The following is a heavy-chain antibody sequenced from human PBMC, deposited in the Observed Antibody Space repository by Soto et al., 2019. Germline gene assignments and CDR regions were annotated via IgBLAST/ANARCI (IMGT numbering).Heavy chain of an antibody. J-gene: IGHJ6*02. V-gene: IGHV4-30-4*01. CDR2: IYYSGST. CDR1: GGSISSGDYY. D-gene: IGHD1-26*01. Sequence: SETLSLTCTVSGGSISSGDYYWSWIRQPPGKGLEWIGYIYYSGSTYYNPSLKSRVTISVDTSKNQFSLKLSSVTAADTAVYYCARGGEWELLSYYYGMDVWGQGTTVTVSS. CDR3: ARGGEWELLSYYYGMDV.